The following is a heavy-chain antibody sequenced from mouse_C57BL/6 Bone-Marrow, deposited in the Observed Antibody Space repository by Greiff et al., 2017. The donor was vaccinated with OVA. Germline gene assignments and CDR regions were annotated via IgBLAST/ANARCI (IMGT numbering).Heavy chain of an antibody. J-gene: IGHJ2*01. CDR2: IYPRSGNT. CDR1: GYTFTSYG. D-gene: IGHD6-5*01. Sequence: QVQLQQSGAELARPGASVKLSCKASGYTFTSYGISWVKQRTGQGLEWIGEIYPRSGNTYYNEKFKGKATLTADKSSSTAYMELRSLTSEDTAIYYCARSPIWTNGFYWGQGTTLTVSS. CDR3: ARSPIWTNGFY. V-gene: IGHV1-81*01.